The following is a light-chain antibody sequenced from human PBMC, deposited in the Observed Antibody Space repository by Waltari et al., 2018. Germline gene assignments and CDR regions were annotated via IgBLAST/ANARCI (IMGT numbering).Light chain of an antibody. CDR2: KNN. J-gene: IGLJ3*02. CDR3: AAWDDNLTGPL. V-gene: IGLV1-47*01. Sequence: SVLTQPPSASGTPGQTVTIPCSGSSSNIGGNFVYWYQQLPGMAPQLLIYKNNPRPSGVPDRFSGSKSGTSASLAISGLRSDDEAEYYCAAWDDNLTGPLFGGGTKVTVL. CDR1: SSNIGGNF.